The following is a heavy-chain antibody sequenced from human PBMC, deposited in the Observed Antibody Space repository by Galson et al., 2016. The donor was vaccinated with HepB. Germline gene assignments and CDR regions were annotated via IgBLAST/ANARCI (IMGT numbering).Heavy chain of an antibody. CDR3: VRRIDF. CDR1: GFTVSLDQ. V-gene: IGHV3-66*04. J-gene: IGHJ4*02. CDR2: IYSGGMT. Sequence: SLRLSCAASGFTVSLDQMSWVRQAPGKGLEWVSFIYSGGMTSYADSVKGRFTISRDNSKNTLYLQMNSLRGDDTAVYYCVRRIDFWGQGTLVTVSS.